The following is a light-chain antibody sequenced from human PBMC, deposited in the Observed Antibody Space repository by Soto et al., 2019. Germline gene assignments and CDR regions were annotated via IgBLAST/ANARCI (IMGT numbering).Light chain of an antibody. V-gene: IGLV1-40*01. Sequence: QSALTQPPSVSGAPGQRVTISCTGSSSNIGAGHDVHWYQQLPGTAPKLLIYFNNNRPSGVPDRFSGSKSGTSASLAITGLQAEDETDYYCQSYDSSLSGVVFGGGTKVTVL. J-gene: IGLJ2*01. CDR2: FNN. CDR3: QSYDSSLSGVV. CDR1: SSNIGAGHD.